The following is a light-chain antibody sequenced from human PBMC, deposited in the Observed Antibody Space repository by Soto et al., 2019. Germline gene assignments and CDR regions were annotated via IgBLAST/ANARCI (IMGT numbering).Light chain of an antibody. CDR3: QQYGSSPYT. V-gene: IGKV3-20*01. CDR2: GAS. CDR1: QSVSSSY. Sequence: EIVLTQSPGTLSLSPGERATLSCRASQSVSSSYLAWYQQKPGQAPRLLIYGASSRATAIPDRFRGSGSGTDFTLTISRLEPEDFAVYYCQQYGSSPYTFGQGTKLEIK. J-gene: IGKJ2*01.